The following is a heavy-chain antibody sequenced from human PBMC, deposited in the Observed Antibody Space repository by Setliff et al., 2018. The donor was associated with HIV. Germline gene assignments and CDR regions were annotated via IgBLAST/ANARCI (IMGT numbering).Heavy chain of an antibody. Sequence: LSLTCAASGFIFSSYSTHWVRQAPGKGLEWVAVISYDGNNKNYSDSVKGRFTISRDNSKNTLYLQMDSLRAEDTAVYYCATRQAPRSCYMDVWGKGTTVTVSS. V-gene: IGHV3-30*07. D-gene: IGHD6-6*01. CDR3: ATRQAPRSCYMDV. J-gene: IGHJ6*03. CDR1: GFIFSSYS. CDR2: ISYDGNNK.